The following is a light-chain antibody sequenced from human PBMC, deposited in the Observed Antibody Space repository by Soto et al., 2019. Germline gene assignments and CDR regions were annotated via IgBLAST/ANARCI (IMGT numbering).Light chain of an antibody. V-gene: IGLV2-14*01. CDR3: SSYTSSSTVV. CDR1: SSDVGGYNY. Sequence: QSALTQPASVSGSPGQSITISCTGTSSDVGGYNYVSWYQQHPGKAPKLMIYDVSNRPSGVSNRFSGSKSGNTASLTISVLQAEDEADYYCSSYTSSSTVVFGGGTKLT. CDR2: DVS. J-gene: IGLJ2*01.